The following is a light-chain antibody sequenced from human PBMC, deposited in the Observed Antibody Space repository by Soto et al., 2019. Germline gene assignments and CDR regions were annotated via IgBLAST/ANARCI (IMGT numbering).Light chain of an antibody. V-gene: IGLV1-51*01. J-gene: IGLJ1*01. CDR2: DDN. CDR3: GSWDSSLSAYV. CDR1: SSNIGGNS. Sequence: QSVLTQPPSVSAAPGQKVTISCSGSSSNIGGNSVSWYQQLPGTAPKLLIYDDNKRPSGIPDRFSGSNSGTPATLGITGFQTGDEADYYCGSWDSSLSAYVFGTGTKVTVL.